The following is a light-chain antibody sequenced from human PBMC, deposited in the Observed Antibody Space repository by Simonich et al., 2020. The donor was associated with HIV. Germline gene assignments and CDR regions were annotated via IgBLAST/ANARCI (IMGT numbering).Light chain of an antibody. CDR1: QGIRIY. CDR3: LQDYNYPRT. Sequence: AIRMTQSPSSLSASTGDRLTITCRASQGIRIYVAWYQQKPGKAPKLLIYAASTLQSGVPSRFSGSGSGTDFTLTISSLQPEDFATYYCLQDYNYPRTFGRGTKVDIK. V-gene: IGKV1-8*01. CDR2: AAS. J-gene: IGKJ1*01.